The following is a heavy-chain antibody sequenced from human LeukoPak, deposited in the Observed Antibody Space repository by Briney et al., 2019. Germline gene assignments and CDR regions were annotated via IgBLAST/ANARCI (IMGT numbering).Heavy chain of an antibody. Sequence: ASVKVSCKASGYTFTSHDVNWLRQATGQGLEWLGWMNPNSGHTGFAQKFQGRVTMTRDTSISTAYMELSSLRSEDTAMYYCARGGIAAAGVDYWGQGTLVTVSS. D-gene: IGHD6-13*01. J-gene: IGHJ4*02. CDR1: GYTFTSHD. V-gene: IGHV1-8*01. CDR3: ARGGIAAAGVDY. CDR2: MNPNSGHT.